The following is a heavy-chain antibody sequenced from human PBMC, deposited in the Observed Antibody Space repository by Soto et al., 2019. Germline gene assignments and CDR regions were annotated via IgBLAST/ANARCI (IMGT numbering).Heavy chain of an antibody. CDR1: GASITFGGYS. CDR3: ARGGGSDSFDY. CDR2: INHLETT. J-gene: IGHJ4*02. D-gene: IGHD1-26*01. V-gene: IGHV4-30-2*01. Sequence: SETLSLTCTVSGASITFGGYSWSWIRQTPGRGLEWIGYINHLETTFYNPSFESRLTLSIDRAKNQFSLKLHSMSAADRAVYFCARGGGSDSFDYWGQGILVTVSS.